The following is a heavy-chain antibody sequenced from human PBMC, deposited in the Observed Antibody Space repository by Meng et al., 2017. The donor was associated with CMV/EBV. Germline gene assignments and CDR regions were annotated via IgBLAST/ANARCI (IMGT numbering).Heavy chain of an antibody. CDR2: ISSSSSYI. Sequence: GESLKISCAASGFTFSSYSMNWVGQAAGKGLEWVSSISSSSSYISYADSVKGRFSISRDNVKNPLYLQMNSLRAEDTAVYYCARVPYCSSTSCYKAIYYYYGMDVWGQGTTVTVSS. CDR1: GFTFSSYS. D-gene: IGHD2-2*02. CDR3: ARVPYCSSTSCYKAIYYYYGMDV. V-gene: IGHV3-21*01. J-gene: IGHJ6*02.